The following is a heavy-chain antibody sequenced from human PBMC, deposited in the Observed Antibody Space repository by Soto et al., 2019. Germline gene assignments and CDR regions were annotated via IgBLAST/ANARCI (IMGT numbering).Heavy chain of an antibody. CDR2: ISAYNGNT. D-gene: IGHD3-9*01. Sequence: QVQLVQAGAEVKKPGASVKISCKASGYTFTSYGISWVRQAPGQALEWMGWISAYNGNTNYAQKLQARGTMTTDTSTSTAYMELRSLRSDDTAVYYCAGGNYDILTGRGWDYWGQGTLVTVS. CDR1: GYTFTSYG. V-gene: IGHV1-18*01. CDR3: AGGNYDILTGRGWDY. J-gene: IGHJ4*02.